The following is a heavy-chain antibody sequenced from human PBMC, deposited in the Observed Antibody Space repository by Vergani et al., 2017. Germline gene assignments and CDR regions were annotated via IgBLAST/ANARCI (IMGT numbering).Heavy chain of an antibody. V-gene: IGHV3-9*01. CDR2: ISWNSGSI. D-gene: IGHD3-22*01. CDR1: GFTFDDYA. CDR3: AKDAYYDSSGYVDY. Sequence: EVQLVESGGGLVQPGRSLRLSCAASGFTFDDYALHWVRPAPGKGLEWVSGISWNSGSIGYADSVKGRFTISRDNAKNSLYLQMNSLRAEDTALYYCAKDAYYDSSGYVDYWGQGTLVTVSS. J-gene: IGHJ4*02.